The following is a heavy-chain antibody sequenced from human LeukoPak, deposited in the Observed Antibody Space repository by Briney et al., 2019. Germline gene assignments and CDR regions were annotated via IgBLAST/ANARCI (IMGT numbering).Heavy chain of an antibody. CDR1: EFTFSSYG. V-gene: IGHV3-74*01. CDR2: INTDGSST. D-gene: IGHD2-2*01. Sequence: PGGSLRLSCAASEFTFSSYGMHLVRQAPGKGLVWVSRINTDGSSTRYADSVKGRFTISRDNAKNTLYLQMNSLRADDTAVYYRARVTSVPNSYYYYYGMDVWGQGTTVTVSS. CDR3: ARVTSVPNSYYYYYGMDV. J-gene: IGHJ6*02.